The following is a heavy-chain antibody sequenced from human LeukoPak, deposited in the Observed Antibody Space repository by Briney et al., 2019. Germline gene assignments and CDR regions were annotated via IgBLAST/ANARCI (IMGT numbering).Heavy chain of an antibody. D-gene: IGHD2-2*01. CDR2: IYYSGSA. Sequence: SETLSLTCTVSGGSISSYYRSWIRQPPGKGLEWIGYIYYSGSANYNPSLKSRVTISVDTSKNHFSLKLSSVTAAYTAVYHCARVQVPYCSSTSFSETYWFDPWGQGTLVAVSS. V-gene: IGHV4-59*01. CDR1: GGSISSYY. CDR3: ARVQVPYCSSTSFSETYWFDP. J-gene: IGHJ5*02.